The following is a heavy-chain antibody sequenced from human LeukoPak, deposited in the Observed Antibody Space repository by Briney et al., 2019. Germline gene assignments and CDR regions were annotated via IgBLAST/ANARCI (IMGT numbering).Heavy chain of an antibody. D-gene: IGHD6-13*01. CDR2: ISSSGSDI. J-gene: IGHJ4*02. Sequence: GGSLRLSCAASGFTFSNYEMHWVRQAPGKGLEWVSYISSSGSDIYYADSVKGRFTISRDNSKNTLYLQMNSLRAEDTAVYYCARGAHRIAAASKIDYWGQGTLVTVSS. CDR1: GFTFSNYE. V-gene: IGHV3-48*03. CDR3: ARGAHRIAAASKIDY.